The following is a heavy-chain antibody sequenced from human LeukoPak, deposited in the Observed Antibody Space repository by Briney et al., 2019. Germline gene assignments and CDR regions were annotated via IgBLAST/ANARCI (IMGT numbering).Heavy chain of an antibody. CDR1: GGSISSYY. CDR3: ARQATLWFGEVRVIDY. CDR2: IYTSGST. D-gene: IGHD3-10*01. J-gene: IGHJ4*02. Sequence: PSETLSLTCSVSGGSISSYYWSWIRQPAGKGLEWIGRIYTSGSTNYNPSLKSRVTISLDTSKNQFSLKLSSVTAADTAVYYCARQATLWFGEVRVIDYWGQGTLVTVSS. V-gene: IGHV4-4*07.